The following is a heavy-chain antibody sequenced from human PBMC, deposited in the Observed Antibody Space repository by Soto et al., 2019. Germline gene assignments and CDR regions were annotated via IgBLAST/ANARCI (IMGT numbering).Heavy chain of an antibody. Sequence: PGGSLRLSCTASGFTFGDYAMSWFRQAPGKGLEWVGFIRSKAYGGTTEYAASVKGRFTISRDDSKSIAYLQMNSLKTEDTAVYYCTRLSAGSFFYGSGSSQSYFDYWGQGTLVTVSS. CDR1: GFTFGDYA. CDR3: TRLSAGSFFYGSGSSQSYFDY. V-gene: IGHV3-49*03. D-gene: IGHD3-10*01. J-gene: IGHJ4*02. CDR2: IRSKAYGGTT.